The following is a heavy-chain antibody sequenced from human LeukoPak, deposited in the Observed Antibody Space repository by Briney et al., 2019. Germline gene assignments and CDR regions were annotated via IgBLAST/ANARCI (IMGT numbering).Heavy chain of an antibody. V-gene: IGHV1-18*01. Sequence: GASVKVSCKTSGYTFTNYGITWLRQAPGQGLEWMGWTSGYNTNTNYAAKFQDRVTLTTDRSTSTAYMDLSSLRSDDTAVYYCTRDERPTLTVGSPLCNWFGPWGQGTLVIVSS. CDR3: TRDERPTLTVGSPLCNWFGP. CDR1: GYTFTNYG. J-gene: IGHJ5*02. CDR2: TSGYNTNT. D-gene: IGHD2-15*01.